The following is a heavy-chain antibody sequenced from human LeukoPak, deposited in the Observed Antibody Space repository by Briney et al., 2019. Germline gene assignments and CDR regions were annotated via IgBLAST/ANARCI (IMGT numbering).Heavy chain of an antibody. CDR1: GFTFNNYA. J-gene: IGHJ4*02. D-gene: IGHD1-26*01. CDR2: ISWNSGSI. CDR3: ARDGRELRMDEPWLDH. V-gene: IGHV3-9*01. Sequence: GGSLRLSCAASGFTFNNYAMHWVRQAPGKGLEWVSGISWNSGSIGYADSVKGRFTISRDNAKNLLYLQMNSLRSEDTALYYCARDGRELRMDEPWLDHWSQGTLVSVSS.